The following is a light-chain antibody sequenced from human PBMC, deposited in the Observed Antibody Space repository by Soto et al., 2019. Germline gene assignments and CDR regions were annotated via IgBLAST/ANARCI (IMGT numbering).Light chain of an antibody. Sequence: EIVLTQSPGTLSLSPWERGTLSCRASQNLGTLYLAWFQQKSGQAPRLLIYSASRRATGIPDRFTGSGSGTDFTLTINRVEPEDFAVYYCQHYGSSRTFGQGTKVDIK. CDR3: QHYGSSRT. CDR1: QNLGTLY. J-gene: IGKJ1*01. CDR2: SAS. V-gene: IGKV3-20*01.